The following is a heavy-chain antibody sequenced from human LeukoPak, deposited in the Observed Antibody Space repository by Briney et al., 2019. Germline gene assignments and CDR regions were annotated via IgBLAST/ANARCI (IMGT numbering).Heavy chain of an antibody. J-gene: IGHJ4*02. CDR1: GYTLTELS. D-gene: IGHD1-7*01. V-gene: IGHV1-24*01. Sequence: ASVKVSCKVSGYTLTELSMHWVRQAPGKGLEWMGGFDPEDGETIYAQKFQGRVTMTEDTSTDTAYMELSSLRSEDTAVYYCATDYIITGTTYFDYWGQGTLVTVSA. CDR2: FDPEDGET. CDR3: ATDYIITGTTYFDY.